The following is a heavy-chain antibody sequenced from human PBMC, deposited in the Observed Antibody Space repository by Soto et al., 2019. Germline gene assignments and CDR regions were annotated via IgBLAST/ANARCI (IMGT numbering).Heavy chain of an antibody. Sequence: GGSLRLSCAASGFTFSNYAMTWVRQAPGKGLEWVSVITGSGGGTYFVDSVKGRFTISRDNSKNTVYLQMNSLRAEDTAVYYCAKRPLTAAGFEYGGKGTLVTVP. CDR1: GFTFSNYA. J-gene: IGHJ4*02. V-gene: IGHV3-23*01. CDR3: AKRPLTAAGFEY. D-gene: IGHD6-13*01. CDR2: ITGSGGGT.